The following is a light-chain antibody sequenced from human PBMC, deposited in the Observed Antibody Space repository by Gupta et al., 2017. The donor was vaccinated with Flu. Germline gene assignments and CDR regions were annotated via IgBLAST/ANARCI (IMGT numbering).Light chain of an antibody. Sequence: DIVMTQSPDSLAVSLGERTTINCKSSQSVLSTSDNKNYLAWYQQKPGQPPKLLIHWAFTRDSGVPDRFSGSGSGTDFTLTINSRQAEDVAVYYCQQYYSTPYSFAQGTKLDI. CDR3: QQYYSTPYS. V-gene: IGKV4-1*01. CDR2: WAF. J-gene: IGKJ2*03. CDR1: QSVLSTSDNKNY.